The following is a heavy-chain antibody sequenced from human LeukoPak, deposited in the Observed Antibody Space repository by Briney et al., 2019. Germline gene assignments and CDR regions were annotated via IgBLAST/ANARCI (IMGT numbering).Heavy chain of an antibody. CDR2: ISYDGSNK. D-gene: IGHD2-15*01. J-gene: IGHJ2*01. CDR1: GFTFSSYG. Sequence: PGGSLRLSCAASGFTFSSYGMHWVRQAPGKGLEWVAVISYDGSNKYYADSVKGRFTISRDNSKNTLYLQMNSLRAEDTAVYYCAKDFYCSGGSCYSTSNWYFDLWGRGTLVTVSS. CDR3: AKDFYCSGGSCYSTSNWYFDL. V-gene: IGHV3-30*18.